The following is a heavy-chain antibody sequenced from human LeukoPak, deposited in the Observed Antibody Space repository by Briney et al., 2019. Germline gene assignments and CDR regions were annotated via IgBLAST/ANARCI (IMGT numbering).Heavy chain of an antibody. Sequence: ASVKVSCKASGYTFTNNGLTWVRQARGQGLEWMGWISANTGSTNYAQKFQGRVTMTTDTFTNTAYMELRSLRSDDTAVYYCAKPRNYYDNGGYYNYFDPWGQGTLVTVSS. CDR1: GYTFTNNG. CDR2: ISANTGST. V-gene: IGHV1-18*01. D-gene: IGHD3-22*01. J-gene: IGHJ5*02. CDR3: AKPRNYYDNGGYYNYFDP.